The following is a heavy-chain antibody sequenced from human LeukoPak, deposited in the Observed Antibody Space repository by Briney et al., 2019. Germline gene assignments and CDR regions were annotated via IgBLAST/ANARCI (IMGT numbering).Heavy chain of an antibody. J-gene: IGHJ5*02. D-gene: IGHD6-19*01. Sequence: PGGSLRLSCAASGFTFSSYAMSWVRQAPGKGLEWVSAISGSGGSTYYADSVKGRFTISRDNSKNMLYLQMSSLRADDTAVYYCAKDALYISSPNWFDPWGQGTLVTVSS. CDR3: AKDALYISSPNWFDP. CDR1: GFTFSSYA. V-gene: IGHV3-23*01. CDR2: ISGSGGST.